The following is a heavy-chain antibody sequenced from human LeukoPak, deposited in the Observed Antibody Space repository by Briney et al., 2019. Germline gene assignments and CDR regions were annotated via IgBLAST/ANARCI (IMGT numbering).Heavy chain of an antibody. CDR3: ARSYYDILTGYAPGAFDI. CDR2: ISWNSGSI. CDR1: GFTFDDYA. V-gene: IGHV3-9*01. Sequence: GGSLRLSCAASGFTFDDYAMHWVRQAPGKGLEWVSGISWNSGSIGYADSVKGRFTISRDNAKNSLYLQMNSLRAEDTAVYYCARSYYDILTGYAPGAFDIWGQGTMVTVSS. J-gene: IGHJ3*02. D-gene: IGHD3-9*01.